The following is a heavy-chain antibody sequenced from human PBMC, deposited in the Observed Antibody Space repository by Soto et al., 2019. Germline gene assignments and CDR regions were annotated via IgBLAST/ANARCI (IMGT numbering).Heavy chain of an antibody. V-gene: IGHV6-1*01. CDR3: TRNRNWGNAY. D-gene: IGHD7-27*01. J-gene: IGHJ4*02. Sequence: QVQLQQSGPGLVKPAQTLSLTGVISGDSVSSDSVGWHWLRQSPSRGLEGLGRTYYRSKWYKDYALFVKSRITINSDTSKNQFSLQLNSVPPEDTAVYYCTRNRNWGNAYWGQGTLVTVSS. CDR1: GDSVSSDSVG. CDR2: TYYRSKWYK.